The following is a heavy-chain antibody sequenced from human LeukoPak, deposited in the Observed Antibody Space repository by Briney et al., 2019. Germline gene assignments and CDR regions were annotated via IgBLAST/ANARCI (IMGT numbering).Heavy chain of an antibody. D-gene: IGHD5-24*01. CDR3: ARASRDGYNQNFDH. CDR1: GYSFTSYW. Sequence: GESLKISCKGSGYSFTSYWIGWVRQMPGKGLEWMGIIYPGDSDTRCSPSFQGQVTISADSSTSTAYLQWSSLRASDTAMYYCARASRDGYNQNFDHWGQGTLVTVSS. J-gene: IGHJ4*02. V-gene: IGHV5-51*01. CDR2: IYPGDSDT.